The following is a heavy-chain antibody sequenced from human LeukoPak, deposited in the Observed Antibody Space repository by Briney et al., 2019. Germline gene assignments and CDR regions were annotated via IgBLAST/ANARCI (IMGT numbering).Heavy chain of an antibody. D-gene: IGHD5-18*01. J-gene: IGHJ3*02. CDR3: ARVGYSYVAFDI. V-gene: IGHV4-4*02. CDR2: IYHSGST. CDR1: GGSISSSNW. Sequence: PSETLSLTCAASGGSISSSNWWSWVRQPPGKGLEWIGEIYHSGSTNYNPSLKSRVTISVDKSKNQFSLKLSSVTAADTAVYYCARVGYSYVAFDIWGQGTMVTVSS.